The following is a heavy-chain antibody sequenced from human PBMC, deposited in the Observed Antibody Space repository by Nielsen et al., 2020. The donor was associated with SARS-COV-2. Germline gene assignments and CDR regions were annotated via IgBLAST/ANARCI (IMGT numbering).Heavy chain of an antibody. CDR1: GGSISSYY. CDR3: AIDGATTTR. V-gene: IGHV4-59*13. Sequence: SETLSLTCTVSGGSISSYYWSWIRQPPGKGLEWIGYIYYSGSTNYNPSLKSRVTISVDTSKNQFSLKLSSVTAADTAVYYCAIDGATTTRWGQGTLVTVSP. CDR2: IYYSGST. J-gene: IGHJ4*02. D-gene: IGHD1-26*01.